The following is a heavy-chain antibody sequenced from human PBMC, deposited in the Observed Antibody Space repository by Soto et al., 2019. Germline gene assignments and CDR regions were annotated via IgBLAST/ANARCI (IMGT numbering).Heavy chain of an antibody. CDR1: GGSISSGDYY. CDR2: IYYSGST. V-gene: IGHV4-30-4*01. J-gene: IGHJ4*02. CDR3: ARRRRCGDYGICGDRYYFDY. Sequence: SETLSLTCTVSGGSISSGDYYWSWIRQPPGKGLEWIGYIYYSGSTYYNPSLKSRVTISVDTSKNQSSLKLSSVTAADTAVYYCARRRRCGDYGICGDRYYFDYWGQGTLVTVSS. D-gene: IGHD4-17*01.